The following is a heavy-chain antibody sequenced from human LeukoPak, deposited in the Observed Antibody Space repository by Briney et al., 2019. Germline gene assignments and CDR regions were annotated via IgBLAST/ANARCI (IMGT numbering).Heavy chain of an antibody. J-gene: IGHJ4*02. D-gene: IGHD3-9*01. V-gene: IGHV4-59*01. CDR3: VRESRLRSFDWFGSYFHY. Sequence: SETLSLTCTVSGGSLSSYYWSWIRQPPGKGLEWIGYIDDSGNSKYNPSLKSRVTISVDTSRNQFSLKLISVTAADTAVYYCVRESRLRSFDWFGSYFHYWGQGTLVTVSS. CDR1: GGSLSSYY. CDR2: IDDSGNS.